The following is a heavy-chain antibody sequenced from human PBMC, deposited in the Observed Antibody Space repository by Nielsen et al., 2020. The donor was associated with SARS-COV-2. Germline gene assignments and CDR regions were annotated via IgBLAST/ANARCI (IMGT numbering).Heavy chain of an antibody. Sequence: SVKVSCKASGGSFISYAINWVRQAPGQGFEWLGRITPFLGKPNQAQKFQGRVTITRDTSASTAYMELSSLRSEDTAVYYCARHLRGYIDYWGQGTLVTVSS. V-gene: IGHV1-69*04. CDR1: GGSFISYA. CDR3: ARHLRGYIDY. J-gene: IGHJ4*02. CDR2: ITPFLGKP.